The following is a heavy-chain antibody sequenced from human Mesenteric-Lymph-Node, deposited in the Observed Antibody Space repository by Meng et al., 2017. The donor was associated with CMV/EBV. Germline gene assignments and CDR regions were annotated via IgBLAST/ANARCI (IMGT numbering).Heavy chain of an antibody. Sequence: KAAGYTFTNDGFTWVRQAPGQGLEWMGWISAYNGHTNYAQKFQGRVTMTTDTSTSTAYMDVRSLESDDTAVYYCARAGYGSGYTNFDYWGQGTLVTSPQ. V-gene: IGHV1-18*01. CDR1: GYTFTNDG. D-gene: IGHD3-10*01. J-gene: IGHJ4*02. CDR2: ISAYNGHT. CDR3: ARAGYGSGYTNFDY.